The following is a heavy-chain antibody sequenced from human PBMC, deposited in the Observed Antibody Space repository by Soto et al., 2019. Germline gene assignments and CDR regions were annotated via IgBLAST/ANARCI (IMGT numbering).Heavy chain of an antibody. CDR3: AKDLSRDYYDSSGYYSAPGPTLDY. D-gene: IGHD3-22*01. V-gene: IGHV3-23*01. Sequence: GGSLRLSCAASGFTFSSYATSWVRQAPGKGLEWVSAISGSGGSTYYADSVKGRFTISRDNSKNTLYLQMNSLRAEDTAVYYCAKDLSRDYYDSSGYYSAPGPTLDYWGQGTLVTVSS. CDR1: GFTFSSYA. CDR2: ISGSGGST. J-gene: IGHJ4*02.